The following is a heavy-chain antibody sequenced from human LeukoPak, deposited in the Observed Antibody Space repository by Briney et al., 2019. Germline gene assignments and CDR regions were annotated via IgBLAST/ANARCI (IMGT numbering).Heavy chain of an antibody. CDR1: GFTFSSYA. Sequence: GGSLILSCAASGFTFSSYAMHWVRQAPGKGLEWVAVISYDGSNKYYADSVKGRFTISRDNSKNTLYLQMNSLKTEDTAVYYCTTRLRYFDWTIYDFDYWGQGALVTVSS. CDR2: ISYDGSNK. CDR3: TTRLRYFDWTIYDFDY. D-gene: IGHD3-9*01. V-gene: IGHV3-30-3*01. J-gene: IGHJ4*02.